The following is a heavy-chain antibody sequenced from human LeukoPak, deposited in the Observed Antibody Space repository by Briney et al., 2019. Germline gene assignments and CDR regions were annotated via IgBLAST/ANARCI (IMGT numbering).Heavy chain of an antibody. D-gene: IGHD3-16*01. CDR2: IYGTGST. CDR3: ARVGAGWRGTYYFDY. CDR1: GYSLGKNYY. Sequence: SETLSLTCAVSGYSLGKNYYWGWIRQPPGKGLEWIGRIYGTGSTSYNPSLMNRVTMSVDTSKNHFSLNLSSVTAADTAVYYCARVGAGWRGTYYFDYWGQGTVVTVSS. J-gene: IGHJ4*02. V-gene: IGHV4-38-2*01.